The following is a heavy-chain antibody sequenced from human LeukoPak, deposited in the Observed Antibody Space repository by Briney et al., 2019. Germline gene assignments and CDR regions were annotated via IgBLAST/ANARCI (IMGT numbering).Heavy chain of an antibody. CDR2: IIPVFGTA. J-gene: IGHJ4*02. CDR3: ARDSSGYYPSQFDY. CDR1: GGTFSSYA. Sequence: GASVKVSCKASGGTFSSYAISWVRQAPGQGLEWMGGIIPVFGTANYAQKFQGRVTITADESTSTAYMELSSLRSEDTAVYYCARDSSGYYPSQFDYWGQGTLVTVSS. D-gene: IGHD3-22*01. V-gene: IGHV1-69*13.